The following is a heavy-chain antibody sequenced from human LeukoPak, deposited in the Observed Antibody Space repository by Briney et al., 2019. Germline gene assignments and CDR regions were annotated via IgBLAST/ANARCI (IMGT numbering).Heavy chain of an antibody. J-gene: IGHJ3*02. V-gene: IGHV3-7*05. D-gene: IGHD3-22*01. Sequence: GSLRLSCAASGFTFSTYWMSWIRQAPGKGLEWVANIKQDGSEKHYVDSMNGRFTISRDNADNSLYLQMNSLRPEDTAVYYCSTERRMDYDSSRFAFDIWGQGTMVTVSS. CDR3: STERRMDYDSSRFAFDI. CDR2: IKQDGSEK. CDR1: GFTFSTYW.